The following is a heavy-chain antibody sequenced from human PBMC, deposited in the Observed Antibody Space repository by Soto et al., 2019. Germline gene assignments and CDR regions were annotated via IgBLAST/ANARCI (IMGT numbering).Heavy chain of an antibody. CDR2: IYYSGST. Sequence: QLQLQESGPGLVKPSETLSLTCTVSGGSVSSSSYYWGWIRQPPGKGLEWIGSIYYSGSTYYNPYLKSRVTIAVDTSKIYFSLKLSSVTAADTVVYSCARHRYSRSSMRYSYYYGMDVWGQGTTVTVSS. V-gene: IGHV4-39*01. CDR3: ARHRYSRSSMRYSYYYGMDV. D-gene: IGHD6-6*01. CDR1: GGSVSSSSYY. J-gene: IGHJ6*02.